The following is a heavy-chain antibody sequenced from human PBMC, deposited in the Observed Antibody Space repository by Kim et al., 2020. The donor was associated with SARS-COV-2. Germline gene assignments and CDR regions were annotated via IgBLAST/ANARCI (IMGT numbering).Heavy chain of an antibody. Sequence: ASVKVSCKVSGYSLTKFSMHWVRQAPGKGLEWMGGFDPEDGETIYAQKFQGRVTMTEDTSTDTAYLELSSLGSEDTAMYYCAPYDFWSGYTWGQGTLVPV. J-gene: IGHJ5*02. CDR2: FDPEDGET. V-gene: IGHV1-24*01. D-gene: IGHD3-3*01. CDR1: GYSLTKFS. CDR3: APYDFWSGYT.